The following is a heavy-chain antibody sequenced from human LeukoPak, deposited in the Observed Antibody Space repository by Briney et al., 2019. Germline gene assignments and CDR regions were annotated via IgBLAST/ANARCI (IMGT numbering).Heavy chain of an antibody. CDR3: ARSRNVAGYSSGWPYYYYYGMDV. CDR1: GGTFSSYA. D-gene: IGHD6-19*01. Sequence: GASVKVSCKASGGTFSSYAISWVRQAPGQGLEWMGRIIPILGIANYAQKFQGRVTITADKSTSTAYMELSSLRSEDTAVYYCARSRNVAGYSSGWPYYYYYGMDVWGQGTTVTVSS. J-gene: IGHJ6*02. V-gene: IGHV1-69*04. CDR2: IIPILGIA.